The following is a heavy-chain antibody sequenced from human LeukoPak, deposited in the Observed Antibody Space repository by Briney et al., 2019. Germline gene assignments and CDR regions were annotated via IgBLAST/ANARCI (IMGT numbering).Heavy chain of an antibody. V-gene: IGHV3-7*01. D-gene: IGHD2/OR15-2a*01. CDR1: GFIIGSYW. Sequence: PGGSLRLSCVASGFIIGSYWMSWVRQAPGKGLEWVANIRQDGSEKYYVDSAKGRLTISRDNAKNSLYLQMNNLTAADTAIYYCARAGYYGDDAFDLWGQGTRVTVSS. J-gene: IGHJ3*01. CDR2: IRQDGSEK. CDR3: ARAGYYGDDAFDL.